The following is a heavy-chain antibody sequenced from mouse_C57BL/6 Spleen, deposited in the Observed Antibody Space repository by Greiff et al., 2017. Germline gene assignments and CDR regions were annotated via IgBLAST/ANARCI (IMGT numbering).Heavy chain of an antibody. CDR2: IRNKANNHAT. V-gene: IGHV6-6*01. J-gene: IGHJ3*01. Sequence: EVQLVESGGGLVQPGGSMKLSCAASGFTFSDAWMDWVRQSPEKGLEWVAEIRNKANNHATYYAESVKGRFTISRDDSKSSVYLQMNSLRAEDTGIYYCTRTRIYYYGSSYVRFAYWGQGTLVTVSA. CDR3: TRTRIYYYGSSYVRFAY. D-gene: IGHD1-1*01. CDR1: GFTFSDAW.